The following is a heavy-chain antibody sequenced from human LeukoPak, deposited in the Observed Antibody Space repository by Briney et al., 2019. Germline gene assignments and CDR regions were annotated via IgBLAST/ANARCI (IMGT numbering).Heavy chain of an antibody. CDR2: INPNSGGT. D-gene: IGHD6-6*01. V-gene: IGHV1-2*02. CDR3: ARDWSSSSFRYFDL. J-gene: IGHJ2*01. Sequence: ASVKVSCKASGYTFTGYYMHWVRQAPGQGLEWMGWINPNSGGTNYAQKFQGRVTMTRDTSISTAYMELSSLRSEDTAVYYCARDWSSSSFRYFDLWGRGTLVTVSS. CDR1: GYTFTGYY.